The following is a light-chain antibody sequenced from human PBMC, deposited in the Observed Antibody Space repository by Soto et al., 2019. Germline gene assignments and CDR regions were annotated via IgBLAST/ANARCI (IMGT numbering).Light chain of an antibody. J-gene: IGKJ1*01. CDR1: QDISNY. CDR2: AAS. V-gene: IGKV1-9*01. CDR3: QQLNSYPRT. Sequence: DIQMTQSPSSLSASVGDRVTITCQASQDISNYLNWYQQKPGKAPKLLIYAASTLQSGVPSRFSGSGSGTDFTLTISSLQPEDFATYYCQQLNSYPRTFGQGTKVDNK.